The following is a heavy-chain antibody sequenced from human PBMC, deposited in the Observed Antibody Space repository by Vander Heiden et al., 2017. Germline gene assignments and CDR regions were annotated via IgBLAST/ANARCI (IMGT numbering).Heavy chain of an antibody. CDR2: IYYSGTT. J-gene: IGHJ6*02. CDR3: ARAAAREYYYGMDV. V-gene: IGHV4-31*03. CDR1: GGAISSGGYY. Sequence: QVQLQESGPGLVKPSQTLSLTCTVSGGAISSGGYYWSWIRQHPGKGLEWIGFIYYSGTTYNNPSLKSRVTISVDTSKNQFSLKLSSVTAADTAVYYCARAAAREYYYGMDVWGHGTTVTVSS. D-gene: IGHD1-26*01.